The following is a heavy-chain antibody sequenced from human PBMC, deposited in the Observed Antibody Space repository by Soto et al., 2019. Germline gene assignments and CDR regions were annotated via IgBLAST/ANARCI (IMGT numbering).Heavy chain of an antibody. V-gene: IGHV4-30-2*01. Sequence: SETLSLTCAVSGGSISSGGYSWSWIRQPPGKGLEWIGYIYHSGSTYYNPSLKSRVTISVDRSKNQFSLKLSSATAADTAVYYCARGMTTVTTFDYWGQGTLVTVSS. CDR3: ARGMTTVTTFDY. J-gene: IGHJ4*02. CDR1: GGSISSGGYS. CDR2: IYHSGST. D-gene: IGHD4-17*01.